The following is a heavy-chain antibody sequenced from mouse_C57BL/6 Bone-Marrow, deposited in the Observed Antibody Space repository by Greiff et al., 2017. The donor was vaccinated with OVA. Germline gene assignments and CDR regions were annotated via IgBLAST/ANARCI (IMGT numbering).Heavy chain of an antibody. CDR1: GFTFSDYG. J-gene: IGHJ4*01. CDR2: ISNLAYSI. CDR3: ARYGYYYAMDY. D-gene: IGHD2-2*01. Sequence: DVKLVESGGGLVQPGGSLKLSCAASGFTFSDYGMAWVRQAPRKGPEWVAFISNLAYSIYYADTVTGRFPISRENAKNTLYLEMSSLRSEDTAMYYCARYGYYYAMDYWGQGTSVTVSS. V-gene: IGHV5-15*01.